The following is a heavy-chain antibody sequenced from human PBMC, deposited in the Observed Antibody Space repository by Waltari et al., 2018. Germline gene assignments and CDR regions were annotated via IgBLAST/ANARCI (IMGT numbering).Heavy chain of an antibody. CDR2: INTRGRTI. V-gene: IGHV3-11*01. D-gene: IGHD2-21*01. Sequence: MSGVRQAPGKGLEGVSYINTRGRTIKHADSVKGRCTISRDNAKNSLHLQMNSLRVDDTAVYYCARDGYGGNSLFDYWGQGTPVTVSS. CDR3: ARDGYGGNSLFDY. J-gene: IGHJ4*02.